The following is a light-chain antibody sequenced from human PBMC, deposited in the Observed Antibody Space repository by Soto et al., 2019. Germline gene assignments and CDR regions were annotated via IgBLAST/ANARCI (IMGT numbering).Light chain of an antibody. V-gene: IGKV3-15*01. J-gene: IGKJ5*01. CDR1: QSVNSN. Sequence: EIVMTQSPATLSVSPGERATLSCRASQSVNSNLAWYQQKPGRAPRLLMYGTSIRATGVPARFSGSGSGTEFTLTIGSLQSADFAVYYCQHYNNWPFTFGQGTRLEIK. CDR3: QHYNNWPFT. CDR2: GTS.